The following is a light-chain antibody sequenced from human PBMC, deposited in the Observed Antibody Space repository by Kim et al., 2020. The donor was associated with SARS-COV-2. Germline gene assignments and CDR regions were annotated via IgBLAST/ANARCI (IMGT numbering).Light chain of an antibody. CDR3: QQYDNLYT. J-gene: IGKJ2*01. V-gene: IGKV1-33*01. CDR1: QDICNY. Sequence: DIQMTQSPSSLSASVGDRVTITCQASQDICNYLNWYQQKPGKAPKLLIYDASNLETGVPSRFSGSGSGTDFTFTISSLQPEDIATYYCQQYDNLYTFGQGTKLEI. CDR2: DAS.